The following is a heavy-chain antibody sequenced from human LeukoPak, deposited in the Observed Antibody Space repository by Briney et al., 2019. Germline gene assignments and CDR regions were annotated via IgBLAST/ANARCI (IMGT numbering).Heavy chain of an antibody. CDR2: IVPISGTT. CDR1: VGSFTTYI. Sequence: ASVKVSCKASVGSFTTYIITWVQQAPGQGLEWMGRIVPISGTTQYAQNFQGRVTITTDESASTAYMELDSLRPEDTAVYYCARELGSTGSSVYWGQGTLVTVSS. J-gene: IGHJ4*02. D-gene: IGHD1-1*01. V-gene: IGHV1-69*05. CDR3: ARELGSTGSSVY.